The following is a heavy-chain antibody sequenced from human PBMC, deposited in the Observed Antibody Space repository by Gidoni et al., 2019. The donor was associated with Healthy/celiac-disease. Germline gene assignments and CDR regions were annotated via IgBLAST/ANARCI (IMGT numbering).Heavy chain of an antibody. CDR2: IYYSGST. Sequence: TVSGGSLSSSYWSWIRQPPGKGLEWIGYIYYSGSTHYHPSLKSRVTISVDTSKNQFSLKLSSVTAADTAVYYCARAPSYDFWSGYYHGMDVWGQGTTVTVSS. CDR1: GGSLSSSY. D-gene: IGHD3-3*01. CDR3: ARAPSYDFWSGYYHGMDV. J-gene: IGHJ6*02. V-gene: IGHV4-59*01.